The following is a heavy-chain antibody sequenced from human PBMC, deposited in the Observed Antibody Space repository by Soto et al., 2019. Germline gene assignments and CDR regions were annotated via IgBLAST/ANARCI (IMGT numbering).Heavy chain of an antibody. CDR3: TTDPSPTVVPAASPGCP. J-gene: IGHJ5*02. V-gene: IGHV3-15*01. D-gene: IGHD2-2*01. CDR1: GFTFSNAW. Sequence: GGAVRLSCADSGFTFSNAWMSWVRQAPGKGLEWVGRIKSKTDGGTTDYAAPVKGRFTISRDDSKNTLYLQMNSLKTEDTAVYYCTTDPSPTVVPAASPGCPWGQGTLVTVSS. CDR2: IKSKTDGGTT.